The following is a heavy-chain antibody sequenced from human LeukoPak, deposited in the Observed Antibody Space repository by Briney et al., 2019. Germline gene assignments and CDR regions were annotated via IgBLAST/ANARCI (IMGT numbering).Heavy chain of an antibody. V-gene: IGHV3-23*01. Sequence: GGSLRLSCAASGFTFSSYAMSWVRQAPGKGLEWVSAISGSGGSTYYADSVKGRFTISRDNSKNTLYLQMNSLRAEDTAVYYCAKDQGSGSYSGDGYYGMDVWGQGTTVTVSS. J-gene: IGHJ6*02. D-gene: IGHD3-10*01. CDR3: AKDQGSGSYSGDGYYGMDV. CDR1: GFTFSSYA. CDR2: ISGSGGST.